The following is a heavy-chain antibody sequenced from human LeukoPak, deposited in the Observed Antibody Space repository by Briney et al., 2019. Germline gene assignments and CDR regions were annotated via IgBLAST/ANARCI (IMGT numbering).Heavy chain of an antibody. V-gene: IGHV4-38-2*01. CDR1: DYSISSGYY. Sequence: SETLSLTCAVSDYSISSGYYWGWIRQPPGKGLEWIGSIYHSGSTYYNPSLKSRVTTSVDTSTNQFSLELSSVTAADTALYYCARVSYDYVWGSFASWGQGTLVTVSS. CDR2: IYHSGST. CDR3: ARVSYDYVWGSFAS. D-gene: IGHD3-16*01. J-gene: IGHJ5*02.